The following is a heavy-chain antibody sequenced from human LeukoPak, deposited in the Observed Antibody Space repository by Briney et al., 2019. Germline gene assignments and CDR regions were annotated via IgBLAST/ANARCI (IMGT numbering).Heavy chain of an antibody. V-gene: IGHV3-21*01. J-gene: IGHJ5*02. CDR1: GFTFSSYS. D-gene: IGHD2-15*01. CDR2: ISSSSSYI. Sequence: GGSLRLSCAASGFTFSSYSMNWVCQAPGKGLEWVSSISSSSSYIYYADSVKGRFTISRDNAKNSLYLQMNSLRAEDTAVYYCARAKVVVAATHWFDPWGQGTLVTVSS. CDR3: ARAKVVVAATHWFDP.